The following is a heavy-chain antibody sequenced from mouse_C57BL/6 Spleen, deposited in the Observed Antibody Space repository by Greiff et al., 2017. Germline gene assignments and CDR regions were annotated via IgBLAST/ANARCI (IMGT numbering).Heavy chain of an antibody. CDR1: GYTFTSYW. Sequence: QVQLQQPGTELVQPGASVKLSCKASGYTFTSYWTHWLKQRPGQGLEWIGKINPSNGGTNNNEKFKSKATLTVDKSSSTAYMQLSSLTSEDSAVYYCARWDGYYERFAYWGQGTLVTVSA. D-gene: IGHD2-3*01. CDR3: ARWDGYYERFAY. J-gene: IGHJ3*01. V-gene: IGHV1-53*01. CDR2: INPSNGGT.